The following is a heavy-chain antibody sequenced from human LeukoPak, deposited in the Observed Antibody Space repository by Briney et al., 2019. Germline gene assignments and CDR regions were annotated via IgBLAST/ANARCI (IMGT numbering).Heavy chain of an antibody. Sequence: PGGSLRLSCAASGFTFGSYSLNWVRQAPGKGLEWVSSISSSGGYIHYADSVKGRFSISRDNAKNSLYLQMHSLSAEDTAVYYCARDPGYCTASTCYSMPFDNWGQGTLVTVSS. J-gene: IGHJ4*02. V-gene: IGHV3-21*01. CDR1: GFTFGSYS. CDR3: ARDPGYCTASTCYSMPFDN. CDR2: ISSSGGYI. D-gene: IGHD2-15*01.